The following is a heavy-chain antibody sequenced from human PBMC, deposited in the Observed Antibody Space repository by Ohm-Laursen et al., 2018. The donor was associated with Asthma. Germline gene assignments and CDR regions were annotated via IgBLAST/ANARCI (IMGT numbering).Heavy chain of an antibody. Sequence: SVKVSCKASGYTFTGYFIHWVRQAPGQGLEWMGRLNPNDGGTTSAQKFQGRVTMTRDTSTSTVYMELSSLRSEDMAVYYCARDFNWSYDYWGQGTLVTVSS. CDR2: LNPNDGGT. CDR1: GYTFTGYF. J-gene: IGHJ4*02. V-gene: IGHV1-2*06. CDR3: ARDFNWSYDY. D-gene: IGHD1-26*01.